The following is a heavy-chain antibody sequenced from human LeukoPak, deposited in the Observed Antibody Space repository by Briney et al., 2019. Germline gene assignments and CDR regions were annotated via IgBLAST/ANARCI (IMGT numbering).Heavy chain of an antibody. CDR3: ARDSGFLEWDNGAFDI. J-gene: IGHJ3*02. D-gene: IGHD3-3*01. V-gene: IGHV3-53*01. CDR1: GFTVSSNY. CDR2: IYSGGST. Sequence: GGSLRLSCAASGFTVSSNYMSWVRQAPGKGLEWVSVIYSGGSTYYADSVKGRFTISRDNSKNTLYLQMNSLRAEDTAVYYCARDSGFLEWDNGAFDIWGQGTMSPSLQ.